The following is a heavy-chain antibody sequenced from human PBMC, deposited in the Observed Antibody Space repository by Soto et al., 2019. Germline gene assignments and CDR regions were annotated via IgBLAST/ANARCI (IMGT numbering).Heavy chain of an antibody. J-gene: IGHJ4*02. CDR2: IYYSGST. CDR3: ARPEVRGVIDY. D-gene: IGHD3-10*01. CDR1: GGSISSSSYY. Sequence: QLQLQESGPGLVKPSETLSLTCTVSGGSISSSSYYWGWIRQPPGKGLEWIGSIYYSGSTYYNPSLKSRITISVDTSKNQFSLKLSSVTAADTAVYYCARPEVRGVIDYWGQGTPVTVSS. V-gene: IGHV4-39*01.